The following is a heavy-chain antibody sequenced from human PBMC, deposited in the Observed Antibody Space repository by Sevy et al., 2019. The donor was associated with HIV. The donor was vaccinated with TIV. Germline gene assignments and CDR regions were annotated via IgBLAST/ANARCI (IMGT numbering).Heavy chain of an antibody. CDR1: GGTFSSYA. V-gene: IGHV1-69*13. Sequence: ASVKVSCKASGGTFSSYAISWVRQAPGQGLEWMGGIIPIFGTANYAQKFQGRVTITADESTSTAYMELSSLRSEDTAVYYCARDPGSSAGIGYWGQGTLVTVSS. CDR2: IIPIFGTA. J-gene: IGHJ4*02. D-gene: IGHD6-6*01. CDR3: ARDPGSSAGIGY.